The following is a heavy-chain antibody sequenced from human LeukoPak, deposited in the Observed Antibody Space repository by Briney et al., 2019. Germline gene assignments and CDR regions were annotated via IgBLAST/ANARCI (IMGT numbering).Heavy chain of an antibody. V-gene: IGHV3-48*04. J-gene: IGHJ4*02. Sequence: GGSLRLSCAVSGFTFSTYSMNWVRQAPGKGLEWVSYISNSGSTMYYADSVKGRFTISRDNAKNSLYLQMNSLRAEDTAIYYFWRGGVSTITIILVVISFNYGGRGALVTVSS. CDR1: GFTFSTYS. CDR2: ISNSGSTM. CDR3: WRGGVSTITIILVVISFNY. D-gene: IGHD3-22*01.